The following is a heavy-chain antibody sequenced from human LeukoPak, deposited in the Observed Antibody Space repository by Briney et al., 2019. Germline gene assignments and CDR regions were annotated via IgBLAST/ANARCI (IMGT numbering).Heavy chain of an antibody. Sequence: GGSLRLSCAASGFTFSNCGMYWVRQAPGQGLEWVAVIWYDGNNKYYADSVQGGFTISRDNSKNTLYLHMNSLRAEDTAVYYCAKDLTSSTTVIDYWGQGTLVIVSS. CDR2: IWYDGNNK. D-gene: IGHD2-2*01. CDR1: GFTFSNCG. CDR3: AKDLTSSTTVIDY. V-gene: IGHV3-33*06. J-gene: IGHJ4*02.